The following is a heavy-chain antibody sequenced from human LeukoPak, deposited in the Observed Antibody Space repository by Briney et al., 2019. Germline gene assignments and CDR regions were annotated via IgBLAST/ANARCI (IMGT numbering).Heavy chain of an antibody. CDR3: ARLVGASWFDS. CDR2: TYYRSKWSN. Sequence: SQTLSLTCAISGDSVSTNSATWTWLRQSPSRGLEWLGRTYYRSKWSNDFAVSMKSRITINPDTSKNQFSLQLNSVTPEDTAVYYCARLVGASWFDSWGQGTLVTVSS. V-gene: IGHV6-1*01. J-gene: IGHJ5*01. D-gene: IGHD1-26*01. CDR1: GDSVSTNSAT.